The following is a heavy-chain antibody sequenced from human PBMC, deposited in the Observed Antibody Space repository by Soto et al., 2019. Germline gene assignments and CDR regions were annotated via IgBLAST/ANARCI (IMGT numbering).Heavy chain of an antibody. CDR3: ARGGDGYNPYYYYYYGMDV. CDR2: IYPGDSDT. Sequence: GESLKISCKGSGYSFTSYWSGWVRQMPGKGLEWTGIIYPGDSDTRYSPSFQGQVTISADKSISTAYLQWSSLKASDTAMHYCARGGDGYNPYYYYYYGMDVWGQGTTVTVSS. D-gene: IGHD5-12*01. CDR1: GYSFTSYW. V-gene: IGHV5-51*01. J-gene: IGHJ6*02.